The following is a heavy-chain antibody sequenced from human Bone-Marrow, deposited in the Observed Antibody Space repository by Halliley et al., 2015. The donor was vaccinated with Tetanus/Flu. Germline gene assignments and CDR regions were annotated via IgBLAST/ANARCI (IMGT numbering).Heavy chain of an antibody. Sequence: QLVQSGAEVKKPGESLKISCKASGYSFTSYWIARVRQMPGKGLERMGIIYPGDSDTRYSPSFQGQVTISADRSISTAYLQWSSLKASDTAMYYCARLVTGTNATYGLDVWGQGSKVTVSS. CDR2: IYPGDSDT. CDR3: ARLVTGTNATYGLDV. J-gene: IGHJ6*02. D-gene: IGHD2-8*02. CDR1: GYSFTSYW. V-gene: IGHV5-51*03.